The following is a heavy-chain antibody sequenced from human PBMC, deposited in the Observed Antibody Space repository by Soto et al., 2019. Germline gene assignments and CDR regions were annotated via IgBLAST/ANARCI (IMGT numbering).Heavy chain of an antibody. V-gene: IGHV4-59*08. CDR1: GISITSSY. J-gene: IGHJ5*02. Sequence: SETLSLTCTVSGISITSSYWNWFRQSPGKGLEWIGQISDRGDINYNPPLERRGAISTDTSKNQVSLTLTAVNAADTAVYFCARAPHWFGPWAQRALVPVSS. CDR3: ARAPHWFGP. CDR2: ISDRGDI.